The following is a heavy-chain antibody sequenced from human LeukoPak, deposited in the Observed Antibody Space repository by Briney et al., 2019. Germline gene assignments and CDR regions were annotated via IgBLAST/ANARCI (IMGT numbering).Heavy chain of an antibody. J-gene: IGHJ1*01. Sequence: ASVKVSCKASGYTFTGYYMHWVRQAPGQGLEWMGWINPNSGGTNYAQKFQGRVTVTTDTSTSTAYMELRSLRSDDTAVYYCARDDYYDSSGYYTLWGQGTLVTVSS. CDR3: ARDDYYDSSGYYTL. CDR1: GYTFTGYY. V-gene: IGHV1-2*02. D-gene: IGHD3-22*01. CDR2: INPNSGGT.